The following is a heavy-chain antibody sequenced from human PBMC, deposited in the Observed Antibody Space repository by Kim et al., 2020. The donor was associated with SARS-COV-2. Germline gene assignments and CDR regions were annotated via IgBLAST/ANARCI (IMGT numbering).Heavy chain of an antibody. CDR2: IYYSGST. CDR1: GGSISSYY. CDR3: ARDVPIFRDTAMAPPLWYFEL. V-gene: IGHV4-59*01. D-gene: IGHD5-18*01. J-gene: IGHJ2*01. Sequence: SETLSLTCTVSGGSISSYYWSWIRQPPGKGLEWIGYIYYSGSTNYNPSLKSRVTISVDTSKNQFSLKLSSVTAADTAVYYCARDVPIFRDTAMAPPLWYFELWGRGTRVTVSS.